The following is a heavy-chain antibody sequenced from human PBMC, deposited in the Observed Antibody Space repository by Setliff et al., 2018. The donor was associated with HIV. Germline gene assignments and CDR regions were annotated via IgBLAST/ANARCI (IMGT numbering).Heavy chain of an antibody. Sequence: GGSLRLSCTASGFTFSNAWMTWVRQVPGKGLEWVGRIKSEIDRGTRDYAASVKGRFTISRNDSENILYLQMNNLAFEDTALYYCVAGVLPHHFDIVGGDHWGQGTQVTVSS. J-gene: IGHJ5*02. CDR2: IKSEIDRGTR. CDR3: VAGVLPHHFDIVGGDH. CDR1: GFTFSNAW. D-gene: IGHD2-21*01. V-gene: IGHV3-15*05.